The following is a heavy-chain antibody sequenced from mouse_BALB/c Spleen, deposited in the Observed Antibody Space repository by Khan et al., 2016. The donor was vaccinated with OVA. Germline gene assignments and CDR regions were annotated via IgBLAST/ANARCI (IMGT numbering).Heavy chain of an antibody. CDR1: GYAFSSYW. V-gene: IGHV1-80*01. CDR2: IYPGDGET. J-gene: IGHJ3*01. CDR3: ARSGYDYLAY. Sequence: VQLQQSGAELVRPGSSVKISCKASGYAFSSYWMNWVKQRPGQGLEWIGQIYPGDGETKYNGKFKGKVTLTADTSSSTAYIQLSSLTSEDSAVYFCARSGYDYLAYWGQGTLVTVSA. D-gene: IGHD2-14*01.